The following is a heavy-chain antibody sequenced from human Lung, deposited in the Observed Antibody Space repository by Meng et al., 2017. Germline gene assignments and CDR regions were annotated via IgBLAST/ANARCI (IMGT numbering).Heavy chain of an antibody. CDR2: TYYRSKWYN. CDR1: GDSVSTNSAA. D-gene: IGHD6-19*01. CDR3: ARSQQWLDS. J-gene: IGHJ4*02. V-gene: IGHV6-1*01. Sequence: QENLQPSGPEGGKTSQTRSLTCAISGDSVSTNSAAWNWIRQYPSRGLEWLGRTYYRSKWYNGYALSVRSRITTNPDTSKNQMSLQLISVTPEDTSVYYCARSQQWLDSWGQGTLVTVSS.